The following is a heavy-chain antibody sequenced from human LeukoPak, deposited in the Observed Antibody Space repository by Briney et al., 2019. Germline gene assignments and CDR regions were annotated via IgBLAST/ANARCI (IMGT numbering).Heavy chain of an antibody. Sequence: GGSLRLSCAASGFTFSAYWMSWVRQAPEKGLEWVANIKSDGSEKFYVDSVKGRFTISRDNAKDLLYLQVNSLRAEDTAVYYCVRDMDVWGQGTTVAVSS. J-gene: IGHJ6*02. V-gene: IGHV3-7*01. CDR3: VRDMDV. CDR2: IKSDGSEK. CDR1: GFTFSAYW.